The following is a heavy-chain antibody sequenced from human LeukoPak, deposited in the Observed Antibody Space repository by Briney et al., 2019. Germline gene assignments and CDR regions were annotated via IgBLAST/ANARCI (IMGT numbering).Heavy chain of an antibody. Sequence: GGSLRLSCAASGFTFSSYSMNWVRQAPGKGLEWVSSISSSSSYIYYADSVKGRFTISRDNAKNSLYPQMNSLRAEDTAVYYCARAKPRYYYYGMDVWGQGTTVTVSS. CDR2: ISSSSSYI. V-gene: IGHV3-21*01. CDR3: ARAKPRYYYYGMDV. J-gene: IGHJ6*02. CDR1: GFTFSSYS.